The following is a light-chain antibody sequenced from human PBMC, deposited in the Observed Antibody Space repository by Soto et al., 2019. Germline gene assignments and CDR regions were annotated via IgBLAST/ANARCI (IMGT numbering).Light chain of an antibody. J-gene: IGLJ1*01. V-gene: IGLV2-14*01. Sequence: QSALAQPASVSGSPGQSITISCTGSSSDVGGYNFVSWYQHHPGKAPKLILYEVTTRPSGVSSRFSGSKSGNTASLTISGLQADDEANYYCSSYTSSNTPYVFETGTKVTVL. CDR2: EVT. CDR1: SSDVGGYNF. CDR3: SSYTSSNTPYV.